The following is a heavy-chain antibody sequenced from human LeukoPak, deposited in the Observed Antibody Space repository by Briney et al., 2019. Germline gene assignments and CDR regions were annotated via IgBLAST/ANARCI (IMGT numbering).Heavy chain of an antibody. D-gene: IGHD6-13*01. Sequence: GGSLRLSCAASGFTFSSYEMNWVRQAPGKGREWVSYISSSGSTIYYADSVKGRFTISRDNAKNSLYLQMNSLRAEDTAVYYCAREGPGWAAAAGKPFNWFDPWGQGTLVTVSS. J-gene: IGHJ5*02. CDR1: GFTFSSYE. V-gene: IGHV3-48*03. CDR3: AREGPGWAAAAGKPFNWFDP. CDR2: ISSSGSTI.